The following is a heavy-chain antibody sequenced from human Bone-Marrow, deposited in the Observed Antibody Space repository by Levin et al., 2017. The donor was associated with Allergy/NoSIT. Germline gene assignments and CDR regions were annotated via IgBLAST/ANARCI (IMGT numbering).Heavy chain of an antibody. D-gene: IGHD1-1*01. J-gene: IGHJ4*02. CDR1: GFTFSIYG. CDR3: AKVGDWNGVRVFTD. V-gene: IGHV3-30*18. Sequence: LSLTCAASGFTFSIYGMHWVRQAPGKGLEWVAVISYDGSKKYYADSVEGRFTISRDNSKNTVDLQMNSLRAEDTAVYYCAKVGDWNGVRVFTDWGQGTLVTVSS. CDR2: ISYDGSKK.